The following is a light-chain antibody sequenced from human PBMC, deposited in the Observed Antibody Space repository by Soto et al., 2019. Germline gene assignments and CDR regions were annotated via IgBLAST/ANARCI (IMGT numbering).Light chain of an antibody. CDR3: LLYYSGPRV. V-gene: IGLV7-46*01. CDR2: DTS. Sequence: QAVVTQEPSLTVSPGGTVTLTCGSSTGAVTSGHYPYWFQQKPGQAPRTLIYDTSDKHSWTPARFSGSLLGGKAALTLTGAQPEDEAEYYCLLYYSGPRVFGGGTQLTVL. CDR1: TGAVTSGHY. J-gene: IGLJ3*02.